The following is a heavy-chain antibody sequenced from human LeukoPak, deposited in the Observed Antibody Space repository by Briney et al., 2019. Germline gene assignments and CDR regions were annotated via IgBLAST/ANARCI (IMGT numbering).Heavy chain of an antibody. D-gene: IGHD3-22*01. J-gene: IGHJ4*02. CDR1: GFTFSHFW. CDR3: ARARGVYYDSSGYHDY. V-gene: IGHV3-7*01. Sequence: GGSLRLSCAASGFTFSHFWMSWVRQAPGKGLEWVAYIKKTGSETYYVDSVKGRFTITRDNAKNSLYLQMNSLRAEDTAVYYCARARGVYYDSSGYHDYWGQGTLVTVSS. CDR2: IKKTGSET.